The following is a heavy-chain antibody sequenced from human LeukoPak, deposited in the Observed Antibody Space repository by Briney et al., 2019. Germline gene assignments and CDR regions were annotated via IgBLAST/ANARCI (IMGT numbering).Heavy chain of an antibody. CDR1: GDSISSSSYY. D-gene: IGHD3-10*01. V-gene: IGHV4-39*01. J-gene: IGHJ4*02. CDR3: ASGDGGYRSGREYYFDY. CDR2: IYYSGSA. Sequence: SETLSLTCTVSGDSISSSSYYWGWIRQPPGKRLEWIGTIYYSGSAHYYPSLKSRVTISVDTSKNQLSLKLSSVTAADTAVYYCASGDGGYRSGREYYFDYWGRGTLVTVSS.